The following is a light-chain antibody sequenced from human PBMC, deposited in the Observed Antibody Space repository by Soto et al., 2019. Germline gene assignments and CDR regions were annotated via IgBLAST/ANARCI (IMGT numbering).Light chain of an antibody. V-gene: IGKV3-20*01. CDR2: VAS. Sequence: EIVLTQSPDTLSLSPGERATLSCRVSQTVRNNFLAWYQQKPGQAPRLLISVASSRATGIPDRFSGSGSGTDFSLTISRLEPEDFAVYYCQQYSSSSRTFGQGTKVDIK. J-gene: IGKJ1*01. CDR1: QTVRNNF. CDR3: QQYSSSSRT.